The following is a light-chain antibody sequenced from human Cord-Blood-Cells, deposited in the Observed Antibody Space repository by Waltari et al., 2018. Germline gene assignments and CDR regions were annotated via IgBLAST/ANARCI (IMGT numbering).Light chain of an antibody. V-gene: IGKV1-39*01. CDR3: QQSYSTPHT. CDR1: QSISSY. J-gene: IGKJ2*01. Sequence: DLQMTRPPSSLSASVGARVTITCRASQSISSYLNWYQQKPGKAPKLLIYAASSLQSGVPSRFSGSGSGTDFTLTISSLQPEDFATYYCQQSYSTPHTFGQGTKLEIK. CDR2: AAS.